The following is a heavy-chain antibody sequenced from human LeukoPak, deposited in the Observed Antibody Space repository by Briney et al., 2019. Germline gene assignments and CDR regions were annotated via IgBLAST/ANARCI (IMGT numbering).Heavy chain of an antibody. CDR3: ATIGIVVPPYYYYGMDV. Sequence: GASVKVSCKVSGYTLTELSMHWVRQAPGKGLEWMGGFDPEDGETIYAQKFQGRVTMTEDTSTDTAYMELSSLRSEDTAVYYCATIGIVVPPYYYYGMDVWGQGTTVTVSS. J-gene: IGHJ6*02. CDR2: FDPEDGET. V-gene: IGHV1-24*01. CDR1: GYTLTELS. D-gene: IGHD3-22*01.